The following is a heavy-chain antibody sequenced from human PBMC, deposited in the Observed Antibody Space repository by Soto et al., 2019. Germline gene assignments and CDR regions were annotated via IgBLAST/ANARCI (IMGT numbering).Heavy chain of an antibody. Sequence: GGSLRLSCAASGFTFSSYGMHWVRQAPGKGLEWVSGISWNSGSIGYADSVKGRFTISRDNARNSLYLQMNSLRAEDTALYYCARVKSLYGTGAFDIWGQGTTVTVSS. V-gene: IGHV3-9*01. CDR1: GFTFSSYG. CDR3: ARVKSLYGTGAFDI. CDR2: ISWNSGSI. J-gene: IGHJ3*02. D-gene: IGHD4-17*01.